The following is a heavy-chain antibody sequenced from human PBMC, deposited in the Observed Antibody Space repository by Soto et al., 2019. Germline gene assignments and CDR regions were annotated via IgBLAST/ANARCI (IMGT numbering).Heavy chain of an antibody. CDR2: INHSGST. Sequence: QVQLQQWGAGLLKPSETLSLTCAVYGGSFSGYYWSWIRQPPGKGLEWIGEINHSGSTNYNPSLKRLVTISVDTSTNQFSLNLSSVTAADTAVYYCARGYGRNFAYWGQGTLVTVSS. J-gene: IGHJ4*02. D-gene: IGHD3-10*01. CDR3: ARGYGRNFAY. CDR1: GGSFSGYY. V-gene: IGHV4-34*01.